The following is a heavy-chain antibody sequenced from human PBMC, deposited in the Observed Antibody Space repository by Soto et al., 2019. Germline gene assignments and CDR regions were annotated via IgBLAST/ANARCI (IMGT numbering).Heavy chain of an antibody. Sequence: LRLSCAASGFTFSSYGMHWVRPAPGKGLEWVAVIWYDGTNKYYADSVKVRFTVSIDNSKNTLYLKMNSLRAEDTAVYYCAREGEWELLRSYYFDYWGQGTLVTVSS. D-gene: IGHD1-26*01. J-gene: IGHJ4*02. CDR2: IWYDGTNK. CDR3: AREGEWELLRSYYFDY. CDR1: GFTFSSYG. V-gene: IGHV3-33*01.